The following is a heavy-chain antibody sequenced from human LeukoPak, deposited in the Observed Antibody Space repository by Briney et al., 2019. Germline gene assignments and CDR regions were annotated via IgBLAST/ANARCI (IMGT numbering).Heavy chain of an antibody. D-gene: IGHD6-19*01. CDR3: AKDPQTLGYSSGYFDY. Sequence: GGSLRLSCAASGFTFSSYGMHWVRQAPGKGLEWVAFIRYDGSDKFYADSVKGRFTISRDNSKNTLYLQMNSLRAEDTAVYYCAKDPQTLGYSSGYFDYWGQGTLVTVSS. CDR2: IRYDGSDK. CDR1: GFTFSSYG. J-gene: IGHJ4*02. V-gene: IGHV3-30*02.